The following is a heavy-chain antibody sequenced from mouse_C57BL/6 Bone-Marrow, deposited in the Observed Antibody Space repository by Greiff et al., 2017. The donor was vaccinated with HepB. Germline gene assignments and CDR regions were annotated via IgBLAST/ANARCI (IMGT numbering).Heavy chain of an antibody. D-gene: IGHD4-1*01. CDR3: ARRNWVDY. V-gene: IGHV5-6*01. CDR2: ISSGGSYT. Sequence: EVQLVESGGDLVKPGGSLKLSCAASGFTFSSYGMSWVRQTPDKRLEWVATISSGGSYTYYPDSVKGRVTISRDNAKNTLYLQMSSLKSEDTAMYYCARRNWVDYWGQGTTLTVSS. CDR1: GFTFSSYG. J-gene: IGHJ2*01.